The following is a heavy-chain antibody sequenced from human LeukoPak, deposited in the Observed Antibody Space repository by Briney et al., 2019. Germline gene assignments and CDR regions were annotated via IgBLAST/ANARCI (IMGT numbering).Heavy chain of an antibody. CDR1: GVSFSGYY. Sequence: SESLSLTCAVYGVSFSGYYCRCIREPPGKGLEWIGGINHSGSTNYNPSLKSRVTISVDTSKNQFSLKLCSVTAADTAVYYCARGTGTMVRGVIAPFDYWGQGTLVTVSS. J-gene: IGHJ4*02. CDR2: INHSGST. D-gene: IGHD3-10*01. CDR3: ARGTGTMVRGVIAPFDY. V-gene: IGHV4-34*01.